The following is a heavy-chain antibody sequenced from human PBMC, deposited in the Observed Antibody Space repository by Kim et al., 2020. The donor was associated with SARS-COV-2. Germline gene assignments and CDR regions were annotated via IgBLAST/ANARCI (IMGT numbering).Heavy chain of an antibody. V-gene: IGHV4-34*01. D-gene: IGHD6-13*01. CDR2: INHSGST. Sequence: SETLSLTCAVYGGSFSGYYWSWIRQPPGKGLEWIGEINHSGSTNYNPSLKSRVTISVDTSKNQFSLKLSSVTAADTAVYYCARGWSSVGGIAAAGTRTYYFDYWGQGTLVTVSS. J-gene: IGHJ4*02. CDR3: ARGWSSVGGIAAAGTRTYYFDY. CDR1: GGSFSGYY.